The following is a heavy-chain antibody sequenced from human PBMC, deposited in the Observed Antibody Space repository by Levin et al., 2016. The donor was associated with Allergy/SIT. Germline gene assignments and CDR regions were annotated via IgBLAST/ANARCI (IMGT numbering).Heavy chain of an antibody. Sequence: GGSLRLSCAASGFTFSDYYMSWIRQAPGKGLEWVSYISSSSSYTNYADSVKGRFTISRDNAKNSLYLQMNSLRAEDTAVYYCASNVITFGGVIAELDYWGQGTLVTVSS. CDR3: ASNVITFGGVIAELDY. CDR1: GFTFSDYY. J-gene: IGHJ4*02. V-gene: IGHV3-11*06. D-gene: IGHD3-16*02. CDR2: ISSSSSYT.